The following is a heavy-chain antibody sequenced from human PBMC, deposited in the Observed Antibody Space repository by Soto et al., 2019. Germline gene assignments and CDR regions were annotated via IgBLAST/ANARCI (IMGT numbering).Heavy chain of an antibody. CDR2: ISWNSGSI. CDR3: AKAYQTAAGTGYDAFDI. Sequence: EVQLVESGGGLVQPGRSLRLSCAASGFTFDDYAMHWVRQAPGKGLEWVSGISWNSGSIGYADSVKGRFTISRDNAKNSLYLQMNSLRAEDTALYYCAKAYQTAAGTGYDAFDIWGQGTMVTVSS. CDR1: GFTFDDYA. V-gene: IGHV3-9*01. J-gene: IGHJ3*02. D-gene: IGHD6-13*01.